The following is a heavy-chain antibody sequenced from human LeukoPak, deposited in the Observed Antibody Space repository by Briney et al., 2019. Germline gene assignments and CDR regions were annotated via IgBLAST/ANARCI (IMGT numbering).Heavy chain of an antibody. CDR3: ASRNGYGDYINWFDP. CDR2: IRYDGSNK. CDR1: GFTFVNYG. D-gene: IGHD4-17*01. J-gene: IGHJ5*02. V-gene: IGHV3-30*02. Sequence: GGSLRLSCAASGFTFVNYGFHWVRQAPGKGLEWVAFIRYDGSNKYYADSVKGRFTISRDNSKNTLYLQMNSLRAEDTAVYYCASRNGYGDYINWFDPWGQGTLVTVSS.